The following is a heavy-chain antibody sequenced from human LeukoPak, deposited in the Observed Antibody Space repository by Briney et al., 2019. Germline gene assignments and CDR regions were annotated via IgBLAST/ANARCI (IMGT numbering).Heavy chain of an antibody. D-gene: IGHD2-2*02. Sequence: GGSLRLSCAASGFTFSSYSMNWVRQAPGKGLEWVSAISGSGGSTYYADSVKGRFTISRDNSKNTLYLQMNSLRAEDTAVYYCAKRDQLLYDYYYYYGMDVWGQGTTVTVSS. CDR2: ISGSGGST. V-gene: IGHV3-23*01. CDR1: GFTFSSYS. J-gene: IGHJ6*02. CDR3: AKRDQLLYDYYYYYGMDV.